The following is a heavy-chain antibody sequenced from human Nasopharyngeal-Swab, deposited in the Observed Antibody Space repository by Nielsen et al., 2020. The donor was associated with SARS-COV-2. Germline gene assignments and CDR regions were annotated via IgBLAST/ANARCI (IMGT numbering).Heavy chain of an antibody. CDR1: GDSVSSHIAT. J-gene: IGHJ4*02. V-gene: IGHV6-1*01. D-gene: IGHD1-26*01. CDR3: ERRGVGSPGPFDY. Sequence: SQSLSLTCAISGDSVSSHIATWNWVRQSTSRGLEWLGRTYYRSKWYDDFAGSVKSRIRINPATSKKQFTLQLNSVTPEDKAVYYCERRGVGSPGPFDYWGQGTPVIVSS. CDR2: TYYRSKWYD.